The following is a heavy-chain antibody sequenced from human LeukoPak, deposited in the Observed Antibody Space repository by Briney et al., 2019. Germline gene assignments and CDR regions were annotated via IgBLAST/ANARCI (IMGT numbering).Heavy chain of an antibody. CDR1: GGSIDSGPYF. J-gene: IGHJ4*02. D-gene: IGHD6-6*01. V-gene: IGHV4-39*07. CDR2: LYYNGNT. Sequence: SETLSLTCTVSGGSIDSGPYFWSWIRQPPGKGLEWIGNLYYNGNTYYNLSLKSRLAISIYKSKNQFSLKLTSVTAADTAVYYCARKARLKALDYWGQGTLVTVSS. CDR3: ARKARLKALDY.